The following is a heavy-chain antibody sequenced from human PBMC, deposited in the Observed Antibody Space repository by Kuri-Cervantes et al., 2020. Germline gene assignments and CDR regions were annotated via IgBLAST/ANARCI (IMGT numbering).Heavy chain of an antibody. Sequence: ESLKISCAASGFTFSSYAMHWVRQPPGKGLEWIGEIYHSGSTNYNPSLKSRVTISVDKSKNQFSLKLSSVTAADTAVYYCARGRITMVQDQYWFDPWGQGTLVTVSS. D-gene: IGHD3-10*01. CDR3: ARGRITMVQDQYWFDP. V-gene: IGHV4/OR15-8*01. CDR1: GFTFSSYA. J-gene: IGHJ5*02. CDR2: IYHSGST.